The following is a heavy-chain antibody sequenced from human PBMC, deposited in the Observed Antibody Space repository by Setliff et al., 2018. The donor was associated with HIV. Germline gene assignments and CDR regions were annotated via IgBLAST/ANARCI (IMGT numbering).Heavy chain of an antibody. J-gene: IGHJ5*02. CDR2: IDASGYT. CDR3: TREAFSHYNWFDP. V-gene: IGHV4-4*07. CDR1: GGSFRGYF. Sequence: SETLSLTCAIYGGSFRGYFWIWIRQPAGKGLEWIGRIDASGYTNYNPSFKGRVTMSVDTSKNQFSLEVISVTAADTAMYYCTREAFSHYNWFDPWGQGTLVTVSS. D-gene: IGHD3-10*01.